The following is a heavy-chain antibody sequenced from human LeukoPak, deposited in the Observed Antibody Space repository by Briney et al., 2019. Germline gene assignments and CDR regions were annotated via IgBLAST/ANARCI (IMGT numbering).Heavy chain of an antibody. CDR1: GFTFSSYA. D-gene: IGHD6-13*01. V-gene: IGHV3-30-3*01. CDR2: ISYDGSNK. CDR3: ARAPIAAAGTPDY. J-gene: IGHJ4*02. Sequence: GGSLRLSCAASGFTFSSYAMHWVRQAPGKGLEWVAVISYDGSNKYYADSVKGRFTISRDNSKNTLYLQMNCLRAEDTAVYYCARAPIAAAGTPDYWGQGTLVTVSS.